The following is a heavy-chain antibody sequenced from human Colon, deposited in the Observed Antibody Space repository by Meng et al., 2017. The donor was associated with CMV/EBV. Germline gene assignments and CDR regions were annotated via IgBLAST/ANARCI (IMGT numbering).Heavy chain of an antibody. CDR1: GFTFSAYI. V-gene: IGHV3-30*02. D-gene: IGHD3-16*01. Sequence: GESLKISCAASGFTFSAYIMNWVRQAPGKGLVWLSFIDINGQNRYNVDIVKGRFTVSKDKSKNTVFLQMNSLKVEDTAVYFCVGHQGGPREGVRLVWGQGTLVTVSS. J-gene: IGHJ4*02. CDR2: IDINGQNR. CDR3: VGHQGGPREGVRLV.